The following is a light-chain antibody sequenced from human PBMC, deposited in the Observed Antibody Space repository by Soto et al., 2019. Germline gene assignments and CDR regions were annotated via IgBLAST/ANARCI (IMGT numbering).Light chain of an antibody. CDR3: QQSYKSPAT. Sequence: DIQMTQSPSSLSASVGDRVTITCRASENIRSYLNWYLHKPGRAPQLLIYGASTLHSGVPSRFSGSGSGTHFTLTISSLQPEDFATFFCQQSYKSPATFGQGTTGDI. J-gene: IGKJ1*01. CDR1: ENIRSY. CDR2: GAS. V-gene: IGKV1-39*01.